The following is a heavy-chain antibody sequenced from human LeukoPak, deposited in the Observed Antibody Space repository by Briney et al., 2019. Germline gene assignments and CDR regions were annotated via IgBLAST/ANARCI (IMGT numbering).Heavy chain of an antibody. CDR3: ARGKDTSAYRALDS. Sequence: GASVKVSCKASGDTFSSSAISWVRQAPGQGLEWMGGIIPIFGTTDYAQKFRGSITITTAESTSKASMEISSMRSEDSAVYYCARGKDTSAYRALDSWGQGTLVTVSS. D-gene: IGHD3-22*01. J-gene: IGHJ4*02. CDR2: IIPIFGTT. V-gene: IGHV1-69*05. CDR1: GDTFSSSA.